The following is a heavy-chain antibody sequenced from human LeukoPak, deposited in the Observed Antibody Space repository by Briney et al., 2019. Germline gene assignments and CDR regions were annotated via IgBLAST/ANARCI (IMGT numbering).Heavy chain of an antibody. Sequence: ATVKFSFKSSVYTFIDFYMHWLKQAPGKGLEWMGRIDPRHDETIYAGKFEDRVTMAADTSTDTAYLELSSLRSDDPAVYYCATQYCSGGSCYQDAFHIWGQGTVLSVSS. CDR3: ATQYCSGGSCYQDAFHI. V-gene: IGHV1-69-2*01. CDR2: IDPRHDET. J-gene: IGHJ3*02. CDR1: VYTFIDFY. D-gene: IGHD2-15*01.